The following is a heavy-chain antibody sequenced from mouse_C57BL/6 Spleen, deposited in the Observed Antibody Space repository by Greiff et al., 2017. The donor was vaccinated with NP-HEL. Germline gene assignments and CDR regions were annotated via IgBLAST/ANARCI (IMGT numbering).Heavy chain of an antibody. V-gene: IGHV1-63*01. J-gene: IGHJ2*01. CDR1: GYTFTNYW. CDR3: ARYDETVLDY. CDR2: IYPGGGYT. Sequence: VQLQQSGAELVRPGTSVKMSCKASGYTFTNYWIGWAKQRPGHGLEWIGDIYPGGGYTNYNEKFKGKAPLTADKSASTAYMQFSSLTSEDSAIYYCARYDETVLDYGGQGTTLTVSS. D-gene: IGHD1-1*01.